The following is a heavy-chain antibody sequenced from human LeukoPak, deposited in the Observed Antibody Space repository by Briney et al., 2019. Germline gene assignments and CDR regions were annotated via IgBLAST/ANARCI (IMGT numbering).Heavy chain of an antibody. D-gene: IGHD5-18*01. CDR2: IYTSGST. CDR3: ARDGIQLWHFDY. V-gene: IGHV4-61*02. Sequence: PSQTLSLTCTVSGGSISSGSYYWSWIRQPAGKGLEWIGRIYTSGSTNYNPSLKSRVTISVDTSKNQFSLKLSSVSAADTAVYYCARDGIQLWHFDYWGQGTLVTVSS. CDR1: GGSISSGSYY. J-gene: IGHJ4*02.